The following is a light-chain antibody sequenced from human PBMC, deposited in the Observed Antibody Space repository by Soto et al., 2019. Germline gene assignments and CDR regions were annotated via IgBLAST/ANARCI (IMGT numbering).Light chain of an antibody. CDR1: QSVSSY. CDR3: QQRCNWPRT. J-gene: IGKJ1*01. V-gene: IGKV3-11*01. Sequence: EIVLTQSPATLSLSPGERATLSCRASQSVSSYLAWYQQKPGQAPRLLIYDASNSATGIPARFSGSGSGTDFNLAISSLEPEDFAVYYGQQRCNWPRTFGQGTKVDSK. CDR2: DAS.